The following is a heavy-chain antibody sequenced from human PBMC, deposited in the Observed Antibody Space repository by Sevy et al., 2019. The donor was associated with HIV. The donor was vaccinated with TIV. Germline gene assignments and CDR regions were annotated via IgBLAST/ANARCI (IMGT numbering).Heavy chain of an antibody. V-gene: IGHV4-34*01. CDR3: ARGFAITFGGVIVMRTLDY. CDR2: INHSGST. CDR1: GGSFSGYY. J-gene: IGHJ4*02. D-gene: IGHD3-16*02. Sequence: SETLSLTCAVYGGSFSGYYWSWIRQPPGKGLEWIGEINHSGSTNYNPSLKSRVTISVDTSKNQFSLKLSSVTAADTAVYYCARGFAITFGGVIVMRTLDYWGQGTLVTVSS.